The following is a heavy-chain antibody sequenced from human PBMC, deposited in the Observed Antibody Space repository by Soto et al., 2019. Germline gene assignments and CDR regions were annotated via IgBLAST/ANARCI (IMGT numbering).Heavy chain of an antibody. J-gene: IGHJ6*02. V-gene: IGHV3-66*01. CDR1: GFTVNSNY. Sequence: EVLLVESGGGLVQPGGSLRLSFAASGFTVNSNYMSWLRQAPGKGLEWVSIIYSDDSTDYADSVKGRFTISRDNSKNTLYLQMNRLSPEDTAVYYCAREGDVWGQGTTVTVSS. CDR3: AREGDV. CDR2: IYSDDST.